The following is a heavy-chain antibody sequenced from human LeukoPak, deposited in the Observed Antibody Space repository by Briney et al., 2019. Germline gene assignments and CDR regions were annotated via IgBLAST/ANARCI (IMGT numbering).Heavy chain of an antibody. CDR3: ARDSGGIFGVIRAPDY. CDR2: VIPIFGTA. D-gene: IGHD3-3*01. CDR1: GGTFSSYA. J-gene: IGHJ4*02. V-gene: IGHV1-69*01. Sequence: SVKVSCKASGGTFSSYAISWVRQAPGQGLEWMGGVIPIFGTANYAQKFQGRVTITADESTSTAYMELSSLRFEDTAVYYCARDSGGIFGVIRAPDYWGQGTLVTVSS.